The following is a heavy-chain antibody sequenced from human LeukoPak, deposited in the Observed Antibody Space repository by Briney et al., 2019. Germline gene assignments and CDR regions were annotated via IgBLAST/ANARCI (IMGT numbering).Heavy chain of an antibody. V-gene: IGHV3-48*03. CDR2: ISSSGRTT. J-gene: IGHJ4*02. D-gene: IGHD3-10*01. CDR1: GFTFSSYE. CDR3: AKRDLWFGGYFDY. Sequence: GGSLRLSCAASGFTFSSYEMNWVRQAPGKGLEWISYISSSGRTTYYADSVKGRFTISRDNSKNTLYLQMNSLRAEDTAVYYCAKRDLWFGGYFDYWGQGTLVTVSS.